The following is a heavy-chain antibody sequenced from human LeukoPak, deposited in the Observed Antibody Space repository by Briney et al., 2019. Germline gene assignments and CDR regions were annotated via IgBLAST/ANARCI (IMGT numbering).Heavy chain of an antibody. D-gene: IGHD6-13*01. CDR3: AKSGPTSSSWYSYYYYMDV. CDR2: MNPNSGNT. J-gene: IGHJ6*03. V-gene: IGHV1-8*01. CDR1: GYSFTSYY. Sequence: ASVKVSCKASGYSFTSYYMHWVRQATGQGLEWMGWMNPNSGNTGYAQKFQGRVTITRNTSISTAYMELSSLRSEDTAVYYCAKSGPTSSSWYSYYYYMDVWGKGTTVTVSS.